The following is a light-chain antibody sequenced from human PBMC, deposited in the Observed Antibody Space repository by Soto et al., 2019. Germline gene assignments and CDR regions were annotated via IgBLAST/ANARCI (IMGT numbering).Light chain of an antibody. CDR3: HQRQSWPRT. CDR2: QTS. CDR1: QYINTR. Sequence: EIVLTQSPATLSSFPGDRVTLSCRASQYINTRLAWYQHRPAQATRLLIYQTSNRPAGIPARFRASGTGTDVTRTISIVQPDDFAVYYCHQRQSWPRTFGQGTKVDI. V-gene: IGKV3-11*01. J-gene: IGKJ1*01.